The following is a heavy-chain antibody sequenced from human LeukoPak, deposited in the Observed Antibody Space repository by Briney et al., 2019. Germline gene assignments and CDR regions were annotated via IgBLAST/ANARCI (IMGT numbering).Heavy chain of an antibody. CDR2: IYYSGST. Sequence: SETLSLTCTVSGDSISTYYWNWIRQPPGKGLECIGYIYYSGSTHYNPSLKSRVTISVDTSKNQFSLRLSSLTAADTAVYYCARVGGNGAFDVWGQGTMVTVSS. D-gene: IGHD2-15*01. J-gene: IGHJ3*01. CDR3: ARVGGNGAFDV. V-gene: IGHV4-59*01. CDR1: GDSISTYY.